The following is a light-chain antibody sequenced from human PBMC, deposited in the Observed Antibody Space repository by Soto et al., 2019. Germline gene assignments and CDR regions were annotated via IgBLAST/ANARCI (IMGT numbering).Light chain of an antibody. J-gene: IGLJ1*01. Sequence: SYELTQPPSVSVSPGQTASITCSGDKLGDKYACWYQQKPGQSPVLVIYHDTKRPSGIPERFSGSNSGNIATLTISGTRAMDEADYYCQAWDSSTAVFGTGTKLTVL. CDR1: KLGDKY. V-gene: IGLV3-1*01. CDR2: HDT. CDR3: QAWDSSTAV.